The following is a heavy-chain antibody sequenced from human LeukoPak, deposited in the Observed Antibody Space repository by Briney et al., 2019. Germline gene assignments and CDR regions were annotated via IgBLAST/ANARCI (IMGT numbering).Heavy chain of an antibody. V-gene: IGHV1-2*02. Sequence: GASVKVSCKASGYIFTGYYMHWVRQAPGQGLEWMGWINPNSGGTNYAQKFQGRVTMTRDTSISTAYMELSRLRSDDTAVYYCARDPGGLTIFGVVTDYWGQGTLVTVSS. CDR1: GYIFTGYY. CDR3: ARDPGGLTIFGVVTDY. D-gene: IGHD3-3*01. CDR2: INPNSGGT. J-gene: IGHJ4*02.